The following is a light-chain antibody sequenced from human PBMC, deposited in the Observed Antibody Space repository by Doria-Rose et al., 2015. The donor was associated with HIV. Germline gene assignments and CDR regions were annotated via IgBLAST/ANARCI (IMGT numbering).Light chain of an antibody. J-gene: IGKJ1*01. CDR3: HQYASSRT. CDR1: QSVSANY. CDR2: RAS. V-gene: IGKV3-20*01. Sequence: TQSSGTLSLSPGERATLSCRASQSVSANYLDWYQQRPGQSPRLLIYRASSRATDIPDRFSGSGSGTDFTLTISRLEPEDFAVYYCHQYASSRTFGQGTKVEIK.